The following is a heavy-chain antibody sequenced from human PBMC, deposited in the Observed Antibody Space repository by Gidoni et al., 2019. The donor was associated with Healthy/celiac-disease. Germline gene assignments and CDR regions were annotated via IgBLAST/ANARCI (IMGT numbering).Heavy chain of an antibody. CDR1: GFTFSSYA. Sequence: EVQLLESGGGLVQPGGSLRLSCAASGFTFSSYAMSGVRQAPGQGLGWVSAISGSGGSTYYADSVKGRFTISRDNSKNTLYLQMNSLRAEDTAVYYCANSRAAILMVYAIYFDYWGQGTLVTVSS. J-gene: IGHJ4*02. CDR2: ISGSGGST. V-gene: IGHV3-23*01. D-gene: IGHD2-8*01. CDR3: ANSRAAILMVYAIYFDY.